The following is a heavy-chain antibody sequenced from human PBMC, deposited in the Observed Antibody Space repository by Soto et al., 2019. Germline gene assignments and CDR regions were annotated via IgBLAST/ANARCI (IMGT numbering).Heavy chain of an antibody. J-gene: IGHJ4*02. CDR1: GFTFDDYA. V-gene: IGHV3-9*01. D-gene: IGHD6-19*01. CDR3: AKAHFSSGWSPPFDY. CDR2: ISWNSGSI. Sequence: EVQLVESGGGLVQPGRSLRLSCAASGFTFDDYAMHWVRQAPGKGLEWVSGISWNSGSIGYADSVKGRFTISRDNAKNSRYLHMNSLRAEDTALYYCAKAHFSSGWSPPFDYWGQGTLVSVSS.